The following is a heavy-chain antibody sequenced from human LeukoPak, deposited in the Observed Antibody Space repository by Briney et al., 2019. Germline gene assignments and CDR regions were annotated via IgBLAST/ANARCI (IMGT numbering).Heavy chain of an antibody. CDR3: AREGLWLPTPAFDY. CDR2: TRNKANSYTT. CDR1: GFTFSDHY. J-gene: IGHJ4*02. V-gene: IGHV3-72*01. Sequence: PGGSLRLSCAASGFTFSDHYMDWVRQAPGKGLKWVGRTRNKANSYTTEYAASVKGRFTISRDDSKNSLYLQMNSLKTEDTAVYYCAREGLWLPTPAFDYWGQGTLVTVSS. D-gene: IGHD2-21*01.